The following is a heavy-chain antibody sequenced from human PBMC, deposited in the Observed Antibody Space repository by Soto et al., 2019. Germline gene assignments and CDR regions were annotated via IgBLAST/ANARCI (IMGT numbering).Heavy chain of an antibody. CDR1: GGSISSSSFY. Sequence: PSETLSLTCNVSGGSISSSSFYWGWIRQPPGQGLEWIGSVYNSGNTYYNPSLKSRVTISVDTSKNQFSLKLSSVTAADTAVYYCASTRMIVAHFDYWGQGTLVTVSS. J-gene: IGHJ4*02. D-gene: IGHD3-22*01. CDR2: VYNSGNT. CDR3: ASTRMIVAHFDY. V-gene: IGHV4-39*01.